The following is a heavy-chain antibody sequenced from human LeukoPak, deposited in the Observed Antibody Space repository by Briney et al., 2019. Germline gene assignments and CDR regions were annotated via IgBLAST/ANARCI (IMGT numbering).Heavy chain of an antibody. J-gene: IGHJ4*02. CDR3: VRDRRETYFDY. CDR1: GGSIAYYY. V-gene: IGHV4-4*07. Sequence: ASETLSLTCTVSGGSIAYYYWTWIRQPAGKGLEWIGRIYNDGKTNYDPSLKSRVTIPLDTAKRQFSLRLTSVTAADTAVYYCVRDRRETYFDYWGQGILVTVSS. CDR2: IYNDGKT.